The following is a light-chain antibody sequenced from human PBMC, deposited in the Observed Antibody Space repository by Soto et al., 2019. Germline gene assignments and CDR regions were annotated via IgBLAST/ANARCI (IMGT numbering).Light chain of an antibody. CDR1: SSDVGGYNY. CDR2: DVS. Sequence: QSALTQPASVSGSPGQSITISCTGTSSDVGGYNYVSWYQQHPGKAPQLMIYDVSNRPSGVSNRFSGSKSGNTASLTISGLQAEEEADYYCSSYTSSTTVVFGGGTQLTVL. J-gene: IGLJ2*01. V-gene: IGLV2-14*01. CDR3: SSYTSSTTVV.